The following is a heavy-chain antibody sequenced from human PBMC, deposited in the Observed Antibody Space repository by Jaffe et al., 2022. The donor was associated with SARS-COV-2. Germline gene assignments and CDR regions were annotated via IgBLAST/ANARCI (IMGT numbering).Heavy chain of an antibody. D-gene: IGHD4-17*01. Sequence: QVQLVQSGAEVKKPGASVKVSCKTSGYTFTNNGVHWVRQAPGQRLEWMGWLNADTGNAKYSEKFQGRVTITRDTSASTAYMELSSLKSEDTSVYYCARNGGDYGYDYWGQGTLVTVSS. V-gene: IGHV1-3*01. J-gene: IGHJ4*02. CDR3: ARNGGDYGYDY. CDR1: GYTFTNNG. CDR2: LNADTGNA.